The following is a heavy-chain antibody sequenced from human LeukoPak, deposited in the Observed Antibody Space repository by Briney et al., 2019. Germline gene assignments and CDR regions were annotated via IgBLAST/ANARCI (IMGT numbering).Heavy chain of an antibody. J-gene: IGHJ4*02. CDR2: VGPSGART. Sequence: GGSLRLSCAASGFTFSHYGMNWVRQAPGKGLEWVSGVGPSGARTYYADSVKGRFTVSRDNSKNMVFLQMNSLRAEDTAIYYCAKDDAYLQYDDWGQGTLVTVSS. CDR3: AKDDAYLQYDD. D-gene: IGHD5-24*01. V-gene: IGHV3-23*01. CDR1: GFTFSHYG.